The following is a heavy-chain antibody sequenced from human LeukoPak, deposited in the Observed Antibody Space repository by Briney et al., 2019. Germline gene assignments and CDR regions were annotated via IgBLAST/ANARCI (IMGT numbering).Heavy chain of an antibody. J-gene: IGHJ6*03. D-gene: IGHD3-9*01. CDR1: GGSFSGYY. V-gene: IGHV4-34*01. CDR2: ISHSGST. CDR3: ARGMTGRTPHYYYYMDV. Sequence: SETLSLTCAVYGGSFSGYYWSWVRQPPGKGLEWIGEISHSGSTNYNPSLKSRVTISVDTSKNQFSLKLSSVTAADTAVYYCARGMTGRTPHYYYYMDVWGKGTTVTVSS.